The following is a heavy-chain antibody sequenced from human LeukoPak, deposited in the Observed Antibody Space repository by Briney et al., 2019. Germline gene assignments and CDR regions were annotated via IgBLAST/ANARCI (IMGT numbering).Heavy chain of an antibody. CDR2: ISSSSSTI. CDR3: ARDPGPRGGSARGAFDI. V-gene: IGHV3-48*04. CDR1: GFTVSSNY. D-gene: IGHD2-15*01. J-gene: IGHJ3*02. Sequence: GSLRLSCAASGFTVSSNYMTWVRQAPGKGLEWVSYISSSSSTIYYADSVKGRFTISRDNAKNSLYLQMNSLRAEDTAVYYCARDPGPRGGSARGAFDIWGQGTMVTVSS.